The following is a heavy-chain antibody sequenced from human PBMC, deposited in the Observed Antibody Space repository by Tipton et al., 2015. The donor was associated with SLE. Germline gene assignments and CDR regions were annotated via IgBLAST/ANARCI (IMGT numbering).Heavy chain of an antibody. J-gene: IGHJ4*02. D-gene: IGHD6-6*01. Sequence: SLRLSCAASGFSFSDYAMHWVRQAPGKGLEWVAFIRYDGSNKYYADSVKGRFTISRDNSKNTLYLQMNSLRAEDTAVYYCAKVRSSSPGFDYWGQGTLVTVSS. CDR3: AKVRSSSPGFDY. CDR1: GFSFSDYA. V-gene: IGHV3-30*02. CDR2: IRYDGSNK.